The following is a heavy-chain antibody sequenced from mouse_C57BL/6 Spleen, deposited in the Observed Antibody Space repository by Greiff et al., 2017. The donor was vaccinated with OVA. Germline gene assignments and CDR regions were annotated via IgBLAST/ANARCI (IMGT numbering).Heavy chain of an antibody. J-gene: IGHJ1*03. CDR1: GYTFTDYY. D-gene: IGHD1-1*01. CDR2: INPNNGGT. V-gene: IGHV1-26*01. CDR3: ASNYGSSLWYFDV. Sequence: VQLQQSGPELVKPGASVKISCKASGYTFTDYYMNWVKQSHGKSLEWIGDINPNNGGTSYNQKFKGKATLTVDKSSSTAYMELRSLTSEDSAVYYCASNYGSSLWYFDVWGTGTTVTVSS.